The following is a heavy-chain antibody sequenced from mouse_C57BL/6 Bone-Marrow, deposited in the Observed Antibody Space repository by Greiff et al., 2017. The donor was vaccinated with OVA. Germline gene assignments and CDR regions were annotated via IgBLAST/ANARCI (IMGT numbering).Heavy chain of an antibody. CDR2: IRNKANNHAT. V-gene: IGHV6-6*01. J-gene: IGHJ3*01. Sequence: EVMLVESGGGLVQPGGSMTLSCAASGFTFSDAWMDWVRQSPEKGLEWVAEIRNKANNHATYYAESVKGRFTISRDDSKSSVYLQMNSLRAEDTGIYYCTPTHYYYGSGAYWGQGTLVTVSA. D-gene: IGHD1-1*01. CDR1: GFTFSDAW. CDR3: TPTHYYYGSGAY.